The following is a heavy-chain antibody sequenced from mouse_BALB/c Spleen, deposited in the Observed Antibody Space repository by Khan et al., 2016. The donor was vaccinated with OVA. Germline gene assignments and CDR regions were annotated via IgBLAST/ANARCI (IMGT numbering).Heavy chain of an antibody. D-gene: IGHD1-1*01. CDR2: INPSTGYT. CDR1: GYTFINYW. V-gene: IGHV1-7*01. J-gene: IGHJ2*01. Sequence: QVQLQQSGAELAKPGASVKMSCKASGYTFINYWILWVKQRPGQGLEWIGYINPSTGYTEYNQNFKDKSTLTADKSSRPSSIQLRSLTSEDSAVYYCARRGLRWDFDYWGQGTTLTVSS. CDR3: ARRGLRWDFDY.